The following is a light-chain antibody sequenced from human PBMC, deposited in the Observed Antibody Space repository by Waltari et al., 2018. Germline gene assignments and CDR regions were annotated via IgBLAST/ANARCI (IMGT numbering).Light chain of an antibody. CDR1: QSLSIY. V-gene: IGKV3-15*01. J-gene: IGKJ2*01. Sequence: EIVMTQSPATRSVSPGERATLSCRASQSLSIYLAWFQQKPGQAPNLLIYHASPRAMGVHCRLSGSGSGNEFTLTISSLQSEDFAVYYCQQYYDGRTFGQGTKLEIK. CDR2: HAS. CDR3: QQYYDGRT.